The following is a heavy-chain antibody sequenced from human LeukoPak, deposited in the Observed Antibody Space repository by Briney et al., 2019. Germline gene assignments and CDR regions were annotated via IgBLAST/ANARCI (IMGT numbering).Heavy chain of an antibody. CDR2: ISSSSSTI. D-gene: IGHD6-13*01. Sequence: GGSLRLSCAASGFTFSSYSMNWVRQAPGKGLEWVSYISSSSSTIYYADSVKGRFTISRDNAKNSLYLQMNSLRAEDTAVYYCARSHPIAAAGLDYWGQGTLVTVSS. CDR3: ARSHPIAAAGLDY. V-gene: IGHV3-48*04. J-gene: IGHJ4*02. CDR1: GFTFSSYS.